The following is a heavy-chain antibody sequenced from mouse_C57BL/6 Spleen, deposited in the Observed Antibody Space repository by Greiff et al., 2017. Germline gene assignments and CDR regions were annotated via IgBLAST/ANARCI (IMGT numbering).Heavy chain of an antibody. CDR3: ARYPSYCYGSKDCALDY. CDR1: GYTFTSYW. V-gene: IGHV1-59*01. D-gene: IGHD1-1*01. Sequence: QVQLQQPGAELVRPGTSVKLSCKASGYTFTSYWLHWVKQRPGQGLEWIGVIDPSNRYTNYNQKFKGKATLTVDTSSSTAYMQLSSLTSDDSAVDYCARYPSYCYGSKDCALDYWGQGTSVTVSS. J-gene: IGHJ4*01. CDR2: IDPSNRYT.